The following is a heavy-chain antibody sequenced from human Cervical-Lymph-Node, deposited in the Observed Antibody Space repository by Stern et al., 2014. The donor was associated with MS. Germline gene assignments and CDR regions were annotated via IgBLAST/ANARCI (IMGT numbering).Heavy chain of an antibody. J-gene: IGHJ6*02. CDR3: ATSAGFYSAMDV. Sequence: QLQLVPSGAEVKKPGSSVKVSCKTSGGSFSNSAFSWIRQAPGQGLEWMVAIIRIFGTATCAQRCQGRGTISAHESTNTAYMELSSLRSEDTAVYYCATSAGFYSAMDVWGQGTTVTVSS. CDR2: IIRIFGTA. CDR1: GGSFSNSA. D-gene: IGHD2-21*01. V-gene: IGHV1-69*01.